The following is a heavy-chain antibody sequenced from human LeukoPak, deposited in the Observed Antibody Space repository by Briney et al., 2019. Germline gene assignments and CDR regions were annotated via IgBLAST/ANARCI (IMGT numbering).Heavy chain of an antibody. V-gene: IGHV5-51*01. D-gene: IGHD6-13*01. J-gene: IGHJ4*02. CDR3: ARFEGEAAAGYYFDY. CDR2: IYPGDSDT. CDR1: GYIFTSYW. Sequence: GESLKISCKGSGYIFTSYWIGWVRQMPGKGLEWMGIIYPGDSDTRYSPSFQGQVTISADKSISTAYLQWSSLKASDTAMYYCARFEGEAAAGYYFDYWGQGTLVTVSS.